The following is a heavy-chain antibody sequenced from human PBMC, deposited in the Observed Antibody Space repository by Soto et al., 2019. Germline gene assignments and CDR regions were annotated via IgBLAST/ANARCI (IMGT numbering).Heavy chain of an antibody. Sequence: SGPTLVNPTQTLTLTCTFSGFSLSTIDVGVGWIRQPPGKALEWLAIIYWDDDKRYSPSLKSRLTITKDTSKNQVVLTVTNMDPVDTATYYCAHSKYSRSSFDYWGQGTLVTVSS. CDR1: GFSLSTIDVG. J-gene: IGHJ4*02. CDR2: IYWDDDK. V-gene: IGHV2-5*02. CDR3: AHSKYSRSSFDY. D-gene: IGHD6-6*01.